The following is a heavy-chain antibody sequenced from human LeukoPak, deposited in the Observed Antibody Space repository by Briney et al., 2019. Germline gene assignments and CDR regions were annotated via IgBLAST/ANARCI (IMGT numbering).Heavy chain of an antibody. D-gene: IGHD3-22*01. J-gene: IGHJ5*02. CDR2: IYTSGST. CDR1: GGSISSYY. V-gene: IGHV4-4*07. CDR3: ARQLDYDSSGYWFSGFDH. Sequence: PSETLSLTCTVSGGSISSYYWSWIRQPAGKGLEWIGRIYTSGSTNYNPSLKSRVTMSVDTSKNQFSLKLSPVTAADTAVYYCARQLDYDSSGYWFSGFDHWGQGTLVTVSS.